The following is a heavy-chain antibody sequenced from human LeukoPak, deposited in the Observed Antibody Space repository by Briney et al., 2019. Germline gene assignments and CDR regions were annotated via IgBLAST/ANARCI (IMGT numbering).Heavy chain of an antibody. D-gene: IGHD3-10*01. J-gene: IGHJ6*03. CDR2: IYTSGST. CDR1: GGSISSGSYY. CDR3: ARDLVVRGVIAYYMDV. Sequence: SETLSLTCTVSGGSISSGSYYWSWIRQPAGKGLEWIGRIYTSGSTNYNPSLKSRVTISVDTSKNQFSLKLSSVTAADTAVYYCARDLVVRGVIAYYMDVWGKGTTVTISS. V-gene: IGHV4-61*02.